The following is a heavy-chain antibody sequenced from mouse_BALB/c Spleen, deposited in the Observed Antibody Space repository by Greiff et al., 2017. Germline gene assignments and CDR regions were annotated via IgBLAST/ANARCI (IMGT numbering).Heavy chain of an antibody. V-gene: IGHV14-3*02. J-gene: IGHJ4*01. D-gene: IGHD1-1*01. Sequence: EVQLQQSGAELVKPGASVKLSCTASGFYIKDTYMHWVKQRPEQGLEWIGRIDPANGNTKYDPKFQGKATITADTSSNTAYLQLSSLTSEDTAVYYCATYGSSYYYAMDYWGQGTSVTVSS. CDR2: IDPANGNT. CDR3: ATYGSSYYYAMDY. CDR1: GFYIKDTY.